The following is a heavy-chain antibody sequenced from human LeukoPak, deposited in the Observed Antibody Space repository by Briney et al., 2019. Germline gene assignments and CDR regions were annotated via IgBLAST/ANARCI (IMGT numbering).Heavy chain of an antibody. D-gene: IGHD6-13*01. CDR2: ISGSGGST. Sequence: PGGSLRLSCAASGFTFSSYAMSWVRQAPGKGLEWVSAISGSGGSTYYADSVKGRFTISRDNSKNTLYLQMNSLRAEDTAVYYCVKVGSSSTWYEARGWGQGILVTVSS. CDR1: GFTFSSYA. V-gene: IGHV3-23*01. CDR3: VKVGSSSTWYEARG. J-gene: IGHJ4*02.